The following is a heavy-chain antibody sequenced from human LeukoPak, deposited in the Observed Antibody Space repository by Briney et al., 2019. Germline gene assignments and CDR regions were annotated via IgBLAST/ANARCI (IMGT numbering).Heavy chain of an antibody. V-gene: IGHV3-23*01. CDR1: GFTFSSYA. J-gene: IGHJ4*02. Sequence: GGPLRLSCAASGFTFSSYAMTWVRQAPGKGLEWVSVITGTGATTYYADSIKGRFTISRDNSKNTLYLQMNSLRAEDTAVYYCAKTSGYFDYWGQGTLVTVSS. CDR2: ITGTGATT. CDR3: AKTSGYFDY.